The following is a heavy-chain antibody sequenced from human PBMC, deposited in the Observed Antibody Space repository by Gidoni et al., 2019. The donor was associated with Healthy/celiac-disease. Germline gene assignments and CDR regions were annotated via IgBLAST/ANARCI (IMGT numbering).Heavy chain of an antibody. V-gene: IGHV3-23*01. CDR1: GFTFSSYA. CDR2: IIGSGGST. J-gene: IGHJ6*02. Sequence: EVQLLESGGGLVQPGGSLRLSCAASGFTFSSYAMSWVRQAPGKGLGWVSAIIGSGGSTYYADSVKGRFTISRDNSKNTLYLQMNSLRAEDTAVYYCAPGLLWFGELFPGMDVWGQGTTVTVSS. CDR3: APGLLWFGELFPGMDV. D-gene: IGHD3-10*01.